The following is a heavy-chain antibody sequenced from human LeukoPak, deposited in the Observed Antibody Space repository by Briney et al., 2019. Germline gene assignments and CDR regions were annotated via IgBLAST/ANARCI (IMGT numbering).Heavy chain of an antibody. Sequence: SETLSLTCAVYGGSFSDYYWSWIRQPPGKGLEWIGEINHSGATNYNPSLKSRITISVDTSKDQFSLRLSSATAADTAVYYCARRPPYYDSSGYWSGDAFDIWGQGTMVTVSS. CDR2: INHSGAT. J-gene: IGHJ3*02. CDR1: GGSFSDYY. CDR3: ARRPPYYDSSGYWSGDAFDI. D-gene: IGHD3-22*01. V-gene: IGHV4-34*01.